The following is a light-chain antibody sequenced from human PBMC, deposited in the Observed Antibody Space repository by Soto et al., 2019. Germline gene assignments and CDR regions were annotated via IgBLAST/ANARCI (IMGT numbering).Light chain of an antibody. Sequence: QSALTQPASVSGSPGQSITISCTGTSSDVGGYNYVSWYQQHPGKAPKLLIYEVRNRPSGVSSRFSGSKSGNTASLTISGLQAEDEADYYCSSYTTHNLLFGTGTKVTVL. CDR3: SSYTTHNLL. CDR2: EVR. CDR1: SSDVGGYNY. J-gene: IGLJ1*01. V-gene: IGLV2-14*03.